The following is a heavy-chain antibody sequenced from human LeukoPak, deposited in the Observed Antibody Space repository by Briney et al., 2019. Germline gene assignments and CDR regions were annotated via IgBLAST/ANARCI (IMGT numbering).Heavy chain of an antibody. Sequence: AGGSLRLSCTASGFTFSSYAMGWVRQAPGKGLEWVSATSGSGGSTYYADSVKGRFTISRDNFKNTLFLQMNSLRAEDTAVYYCAKDGGFWSGYYPYWGQGTLVTVSS. V-gene: IGHV3-23*01. CDR1: GFTFSSYA. CDR2: TSGSGGST. J-gene: IGHJ4*02. D-gene: IGHD3-3*01. CDR3: AKDGGFWSGYYPY.